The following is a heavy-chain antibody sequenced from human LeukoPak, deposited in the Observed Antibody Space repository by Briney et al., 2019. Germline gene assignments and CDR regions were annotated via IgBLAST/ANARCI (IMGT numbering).Heavy chain of an antibody. V-gene: IGHV3-23*01. CDR1: GFTFSSYA. J-gene: IGHJ4*02. CDR3: AKDVTRQRGVYYFDY. Sequence: PGGSLRLSCAASGFTFSSYAMSWVRQAPGKGLEWVSAISGSGGSTYYADSVKGRFTISRDNSKNTLYLQMNSLRAEDTAVYYCAKDVTRQRGVYYFDYWGQGTLVTVSS. D-gene: IGHD5-12*01. CDR2: ISGSGGST.